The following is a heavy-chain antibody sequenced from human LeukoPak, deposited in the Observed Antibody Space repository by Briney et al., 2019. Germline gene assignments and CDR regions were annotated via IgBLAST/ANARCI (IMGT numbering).Heavy chain of an antibody. CDR2: INTDGTVT. CDR1: GFTFSKYW. V-gene: IGHV3-74*01. CDR3: ATKQWLAPPPDS. D-gene: IGHD6-19*01. Sequence: GGSLRLSCAASGFTFSKYWMLWVRQAPGEGLESVSRINTDGTVTTYADSVKGRFTVSRDNADNTMFLQMNSVRDEDTAVYYCATKQWLAPPPDSWGQGTPVTVSS. J-gene: IGHJ4*02.